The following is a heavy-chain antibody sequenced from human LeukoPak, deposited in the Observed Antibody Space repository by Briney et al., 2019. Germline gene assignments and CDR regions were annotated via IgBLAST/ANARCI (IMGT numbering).Heavy chain of an antibody. J-gene: IGHJ6*03. CDR3: ASHYFHYFYMDV. V-gene: IGHV3-23*01. CDR1: GFTFSSYA. Sequence: PGGSLRLSCAASGFTFSSYAMSWIRQAPGKGLEWVSGINNGGDNTYYADSVKGRFTVSRDNSKNTLYLQMNSLRAEDTAVYYCASHYFHYFYMDVWGKGTTVTVSS. CDR2: INNGGDNT.